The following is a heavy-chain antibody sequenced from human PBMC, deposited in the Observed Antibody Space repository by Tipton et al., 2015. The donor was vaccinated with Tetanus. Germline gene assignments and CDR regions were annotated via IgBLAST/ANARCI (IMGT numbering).Heavy chain of an antibody. V-gene: IGHV1-2*02. J-gene: IGHJ4*02. D-gene: IGHD3-3*01. CDR2: ITPNNGAT. CDR3: ARGSLRKGFLEWHFDY. Sequence: QLVQSGPEVKKPGASVKVSCKAFGYTLTGFYMHWVRQAPGQGLEWMGWITPNNGATNYAQHLQGRVTMTSDASVFTVYMELNGLKSDDTAVYYCARGSLRKGFLEWHFDYWGQGTLIAVSS. CDR1: GYTLTGFY.